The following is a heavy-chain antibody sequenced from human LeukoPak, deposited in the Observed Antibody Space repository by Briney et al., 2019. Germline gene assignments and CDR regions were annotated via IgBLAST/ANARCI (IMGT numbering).Heavy chain of an antibody. V-gene: IGHV1-18*01. CDR3: ARGHYYDSSGYRFDY. D-gene: IGHD3-22*01. CDR1: GYTFTSYG. J-gene: IGHJ4*02. Sequence: GASVKVSCKASGYTFTSYGISWVRQAPGQGLEWMGWISAYNGNTNYAQKLQGRVTMTTDTSTSTAYMELRSLRSDDTAVYYCARGHYYDSSGYRFDYWGQGTLVTVSS. CDR2: ISAYNGNT.